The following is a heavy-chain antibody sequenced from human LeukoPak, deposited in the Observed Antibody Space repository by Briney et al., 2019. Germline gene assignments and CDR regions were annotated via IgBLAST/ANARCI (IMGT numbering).Heavy chain of an antibody. J-gene: IGHJ1*01. CDR2: INLNSGGT. V-gene: IGHV1-2*02. Sequence: GASVTVSFTASGYTXTSYYLHWVRQAPGQGLEWMGWINLNSGGTNYAQKFQGRVTMTRDTSISTAYMELSRLRSDDTAEYYCARALYYDSSGYYSSSYYYFQHWGQGTLVTVSS. D-gene: IGHD3-22*01. CDR3: ARALYYDSSGYYSSSYYYFQH. CDR1: GYTXTSYY.